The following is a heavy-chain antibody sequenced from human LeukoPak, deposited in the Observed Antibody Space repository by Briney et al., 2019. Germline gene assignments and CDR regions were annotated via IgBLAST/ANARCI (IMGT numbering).Heavy chain of an antibody. CDR1: GGSISSYY. J-gene: IGHJ4*02. V-gene: IGHV4-59*12. CDR2: IYYSGST. Sequence: SETLSLTCTVSGGSISSYYWSWIRQPPGKGLEWIGYIYYSGSTNYNPPLKSRVTISLDTSKNQFSLKLTSVTAADTAVYYCARVGGSRTIDYWGQGTLVTVSS. D-gene: IGHD1-1*01. CDR3: ARVGGSRTIDY.